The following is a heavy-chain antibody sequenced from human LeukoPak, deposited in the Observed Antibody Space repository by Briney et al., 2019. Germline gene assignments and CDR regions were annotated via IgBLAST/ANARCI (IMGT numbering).Heavy chain of an antibody. V-gene: IGHV3-66*02. CDR2: IYSGGST. D-gene: IGHD3-22*01. Sequence: GGSLRLSCAASGFTFSSNYMSWVRQAPGKGLEGVSVIYSGGSTCYSDYERGRGTISRDNSKNRRYLQENSMKGEDTAVYYCASTPRYDSSGYYYGIQNWGQGTLVTVSS. J-gene: IGHJ4*02. CDR1: GFTFSSNY. CDR3: ASTPRYDSSGYYYGIQN.